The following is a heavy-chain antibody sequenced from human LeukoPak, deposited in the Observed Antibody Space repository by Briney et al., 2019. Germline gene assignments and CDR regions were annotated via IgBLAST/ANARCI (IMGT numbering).Heavy chain of an antibody. J-gene: IGHJ4*02. CDR2: IKQDRSEK. Sequence: GGSLRLSCAASGFTFSNYWMSWVRQAPGKGLEWVANIKQDRSEKYYVGSVKGRFTISRDNAKNSLYLQMNSLRAEDTAVYYCVYSGDYEKGYWGQGTLVTVSS. V-gene: IGHV3-7*01. D-gene: IGHD4-17*01. CDR1: GFTFSNYW. CDR3: VYSGDYEKGY.